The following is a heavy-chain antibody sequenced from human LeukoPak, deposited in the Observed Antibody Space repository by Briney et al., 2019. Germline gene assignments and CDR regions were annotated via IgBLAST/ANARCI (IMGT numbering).Heavy chain of an antibody. CDR2: INGDGTTT. D-gene: IGHD6-13*01. CDR1: GFTFSTFW. J-gene: IGHJ4*02. Sequence: PGGSLRLSCAASGFTFSTFWMHWVRQAPGKGLVWVSRINGDGTTTNYADSVKGRFTISRDNAKNSLYLQMNSLRAEDTAVYYCARGPHSSSWYGPFDYWGQGTLVTVSS. V-gene: IGHV3-74*01. CDR3: ARGPHSSSWYGPFDY.